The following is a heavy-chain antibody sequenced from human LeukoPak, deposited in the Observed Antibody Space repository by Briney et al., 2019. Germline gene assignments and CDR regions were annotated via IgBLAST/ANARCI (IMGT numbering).Heavy chain of an antibody. D-gene: IGHD3-22*01. CDR2: IYYSGST. V-gene: IGHV4-61*01. J-gene: IGHJ4*02. CDR3: ARVFNYYDSSQPFGH. Sequence: PSETLSLTCTVSGGSISSGSYYWSWIRQPPGKGLEWIGYIYYSGSTNYNPSLKSRVTISVDTSKNQFSLKLSSVTAADTAVYYCARVFNYYDSSQPFGHWGQGTLVTVSS. CDR1: GGSISSGSYY.